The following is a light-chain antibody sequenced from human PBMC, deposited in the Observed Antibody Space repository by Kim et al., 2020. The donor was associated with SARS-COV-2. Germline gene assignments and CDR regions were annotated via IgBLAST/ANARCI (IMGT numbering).Light chain of an antibody. Sequence: DIQMTQSPSTLSASVGDRVTITCRASQSVSSWLAWYQQKPGKAPKLLIYKASTLEGGVPSRFSDRGSGTEFTLTINSLQPDDFATYSCQQYDSPPYTFGQGTKL. J-gene: IGKJ2*01. CDR2: KAS. CDR3: QQYDSPPYT. CDR1: QSVSSW. V-gene: IGKV1-5*03.